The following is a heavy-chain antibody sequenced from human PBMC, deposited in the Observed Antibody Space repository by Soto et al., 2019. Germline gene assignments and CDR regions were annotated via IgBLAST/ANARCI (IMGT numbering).Heavy chain of an antibody. J-gene: IGHJ4*02. V-gene: IGHV3-30*18. CDR2: ISYDGSNK. D-gene: IGHD3-22*01. CDR1: GFTFSSYS. Sequence: GGSLRLSCAASGFTFSSYSMHWVRQAPGKGLEWVAVISYDGSNKYYADSVKGRFTISRDNSKNTLYLQMNSLRAEDTAVYYCAKGSWVVNNPPTPGYWGQGTLVTVSS. CDR3: AKGSWVVNNPPTPGY.